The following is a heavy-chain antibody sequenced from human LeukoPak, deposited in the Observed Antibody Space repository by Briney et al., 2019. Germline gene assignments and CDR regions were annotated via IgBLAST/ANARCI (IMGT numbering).Heavy chain of an antibody. CDR1: GYTFTGYY. D-gene: IGHD3-10*01. V-gene: IGHV1-2*02. J-gene: IGHJ4*02. Sequence: ASVKVSCKSSGYTFTGYYMHWVRQAPAQGLEWMGWINPNSGGTNYAQKFQGRVTMTRDTSISTAYMELSRLRSDDTAVYYCARSSYTSYGSGSYYTDYWGQGTLVTVSS. CDR2: INPNSGGT. CDR3: ARSSYTSYGSGSYYTDY.